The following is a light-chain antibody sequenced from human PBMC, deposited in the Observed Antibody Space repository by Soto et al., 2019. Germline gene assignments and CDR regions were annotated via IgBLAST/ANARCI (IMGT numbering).Light chain of an antibody. CDR2: KAS. Sequence: DIQLTQSPSLLSASVGDRVTFTCRASQDISNSLAWYQQKPGKAPKLLIYKASTLKSGVPSRFSGSGSGTEFTLTISSLQPDDFATYYCQQYNSYSPITFGQGTRLEIK. V-gene: IGKV1-5*03. J-gene: IGKJ5*01. CDR1: QDISNS. CDR3: QQYNSYSPIT.